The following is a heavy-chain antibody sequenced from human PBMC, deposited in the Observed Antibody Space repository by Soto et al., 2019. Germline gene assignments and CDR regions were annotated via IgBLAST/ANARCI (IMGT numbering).Heavy chain of an antibody. D-gene: IGHD3-16*01. V-gene: IGHV3-7*01. CDR3: ARWGSYYYYYMDV. J-gene: IGHJ6*03. CDR2: IKQDGSEK. Sequence: GGSLRLSCAASGFTFSSYWMSWFRQAPGKGLEWVAHIKQDGSEKYYVDSVKGRFTISRDKAKNSLYLQMNSLRAEDTAVYYCARWGSYYYYYMDVWGKGTTVTVSS. CDR1: GFTFSSYW.